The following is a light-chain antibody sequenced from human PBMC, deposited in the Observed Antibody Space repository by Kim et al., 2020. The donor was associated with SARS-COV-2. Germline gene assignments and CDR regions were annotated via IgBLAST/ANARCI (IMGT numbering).Light chain of an antibody. J-gene: IGKJ1*01. CDR3: QKYDSAPWT. CDR1: QGISNY. V-gene: IGKV1-27*01. CDR2: ATS. Sequence: DIQMTQSPSSLSASVGDEVTITCRASQGISNYLAWYQQKPGKAPKLLIYATSTLQSGVPSRFRGSRSGRDFTLIITRLQPEDVATYYCQKYDSAPWTFGQGTKVDIK.